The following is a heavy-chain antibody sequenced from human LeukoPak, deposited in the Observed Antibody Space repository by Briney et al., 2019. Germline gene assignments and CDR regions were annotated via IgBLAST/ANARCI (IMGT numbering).Heavy chain of an antibody. CDR3: ARERGYYDNSGYLPTTYFQH. J-gene: IGHJ1*01. CDR2: IKQDGSEK. D-gene: IGHD3-22*01. CDR1: GFTFSVYW. Sequence: GGSLRPSCAASGFTFSVYWMGWVRQAPGKGLEWVANIKQDGSEKYYVDSVKGRFTISRDNAKSSLFLQLNSLRAEDTAVYYCARERGYYDNSGYLPTTYFQHWGQGTLVTVSS. V-gene: IGHV3-7*01.